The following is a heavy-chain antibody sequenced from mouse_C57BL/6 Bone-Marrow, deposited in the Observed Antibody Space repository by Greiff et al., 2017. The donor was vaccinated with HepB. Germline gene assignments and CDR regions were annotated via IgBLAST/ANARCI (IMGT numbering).Heavy chain of an antibody. D-gene: IGHD4-1*01. CDR2: ISYDGSN. V-gene: IGHV3-6*01. CDR1: GYSITSGYY. Sequence: EVQLQESGPGLVKPSQSLSLTCSVTGYSITSGYYWNWIRQFPGNKLEWMGYISYDGSNKYNPSLKNRISITRDTSKNQFFLKLNSVTTEDTATYYCARVGPRVYFDYWGQGTTLTVSS. J-gene: IGHJ2*01. CDR3: ARVGPRVYFDY.